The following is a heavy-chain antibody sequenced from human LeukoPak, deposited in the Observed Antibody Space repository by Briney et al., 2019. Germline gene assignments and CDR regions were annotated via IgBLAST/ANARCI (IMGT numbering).Heavy chain of an antibody. CDR3: ARLGYCSSASCYYGMDV. V-gene: IGHV5-51*01. D-gene: IGHD2-2*01. J-gene: IGHJ6*02. CDR2: IYPGDSDT. Sequence: EESLKISCKGSGYSFTSHWIGWVRQMPGKGLEWMGIIYPGDSDTRYSPSFQGQVSISADKSISTAYLQWSSLKASDTAMCYCARLGYCSSASCYYGMDVWGQGTTITVSS. CDR1: GYSFTSHW.